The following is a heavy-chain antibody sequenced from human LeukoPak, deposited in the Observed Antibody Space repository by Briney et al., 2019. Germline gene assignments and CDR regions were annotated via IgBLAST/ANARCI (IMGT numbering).Heavy chain of an antibody. CDR3: AKDLYSNYGPADY. Sequence: GGSLRLSCAASGFTFSSYAMSWVRQAPGKGLEWVSTINGGGVNTHYADSVGGRFTISRDDSKNTLFLQMNSLRDEDTAVYYCAKDLYSNYGPADYWGQGNLVTVSS. V-gene: IGHV3-23*01. CDR2: INGGGVNT. D-gene: IGHD4-11*01. CDR1: GFTFSSYA. J-gene: IGHJ4*02.